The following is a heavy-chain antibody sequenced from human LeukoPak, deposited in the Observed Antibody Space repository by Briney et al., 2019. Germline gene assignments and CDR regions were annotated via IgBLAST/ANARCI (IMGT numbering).Heavy chain of an antibody. Sequence: GASVKVSCKAFGATLNIGHAFIWARQAPGQGLQWMGRIIPFLGEVNYAQNFQGRVSFTADKSTATMYMEMKSLRLDDTAIYYCSPCGHAYYWFGPWGQGTLVTVSS. CDR3: SPCGHAYYWFGP. J-gene: IGHJ5*02. V-gene: IGHV1-69*04. D-gene: IGHD5-12*01. CDR1: GATLNIGHA. CDR2: IIPFLGEV.